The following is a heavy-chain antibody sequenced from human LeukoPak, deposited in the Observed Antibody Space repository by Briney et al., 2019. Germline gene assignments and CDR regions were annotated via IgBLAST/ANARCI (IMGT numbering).Heavy chain of an antibody. CDR3: ARDHTPAWIVVVPAAMGGDWLDP. J-gene: IGHJ5*02. CDR1: GFTFSDYY. D-gene: IGHD2-2*01. Sequence: PGGSLRLSCAASGFTFSDYYMSWIRQAPGKGLEWVSYISSSGSTIYYADSVKGRFTISRDNAKNSLYLQMNSLRAEDTAVYYCARDHTPAWIVVVPAAMGGDWLDPWGQGTLVTVSS. V-gene: IGHV3-11*01. CDR2: ISSSGSTI.